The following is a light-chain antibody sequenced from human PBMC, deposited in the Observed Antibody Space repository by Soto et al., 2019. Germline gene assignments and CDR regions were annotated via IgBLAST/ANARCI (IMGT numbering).Light chain of an antibody. CDR1: QSITNNY. Sequence: ETVLTQSPGTLSLSPGERATLSCRASQSITNNYLAWYQQKPGQAPRLLIYGASSRVTGIPDRFSGSESCTNEISPISRLAPEAFAVDYCQQYHTSPTTFDQGTRLEIK. CDR2: GAS. J-gene: IGKJ5*01. CDR3: QQYHTSPTT. V-gene: IGKV3-20*01.